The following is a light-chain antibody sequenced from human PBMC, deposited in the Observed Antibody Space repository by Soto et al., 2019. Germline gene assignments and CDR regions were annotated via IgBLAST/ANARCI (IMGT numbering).Light chain of an antibody. J-gene: IGLJ2*01. CDR1: SSNIGNNY. Sequence: AVVTQPRSVSAKPGQEVAIFCSGSSSNIGNNYVSWYQQFPGAAPKLLIYDNYWRPSGIPDRFPASKSGTSATLGITGLQTGDEADYYCATWDSSLSAVVVGGGTQLTVL. CDR3: ATWDSSLSAVV. V-gene: IGLV1-51*01. CDR2: DNY.